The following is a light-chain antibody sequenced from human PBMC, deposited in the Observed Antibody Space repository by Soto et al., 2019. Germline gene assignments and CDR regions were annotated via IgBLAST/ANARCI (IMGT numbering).Light chain of an antibody. V-gene: IGKV1-39*01. Sequence: DIRMTQSPSSLSASVGDTVTITCRASQSITTYLNWYRQKPGKAPKLLIYAASSLQSGVPSRFSGSGSETEFTLSISSLQPEDFATYFCQQIYSAPLTFGGGTKVDIK. CDR2: AAS. CDR3: QQIYSAPLT. CDR1: QSITTY. J-gene: IGKJ4*01.